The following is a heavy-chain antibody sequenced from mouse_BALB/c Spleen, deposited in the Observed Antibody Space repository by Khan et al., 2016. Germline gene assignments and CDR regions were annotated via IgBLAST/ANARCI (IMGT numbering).Heavy chain of an antibody. Sequence: EVQLQESGPGLVKPSQSLSLTCTVTGYSITSDYAWNWIRQFPGNKLEWMGYISYSGRTSYNPYLKRRSSITRDTSKNQFFLQLNSLTTEDTATYYCARDSYGSSYFDYWGQGTTLTVSS. J-gene: IGHJ2*01. D-gene: IGHD1-1*01. CDR2: ISYSGRT. CDR3: ARDSYGSSYFDY. V-gene: IGHV3-2*02. CDR1: GYSITSDYA.